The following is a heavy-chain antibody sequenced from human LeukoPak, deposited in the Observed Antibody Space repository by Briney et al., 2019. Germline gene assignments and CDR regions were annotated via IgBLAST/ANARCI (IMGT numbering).Heavy chain of an antibody. D-gene: IGHD6-6*01. Sequence: PXETLSLTCAVXGGSFSGYYWGWIRQPPGKGLEWIGYIYYSGSTNYNPSLKSRVTISVDTSKNQFSLKLSSVTAADTAVYYCASLSSSSFYWYFDLWGRGTLVTVSS. CDR2: IYYSGST. J-gene: IGHJ2*01. CDR3: ASLSSSSFYWYFDL. CDR1: GGSFSGYY. V-gene: IGHV4-59*01.